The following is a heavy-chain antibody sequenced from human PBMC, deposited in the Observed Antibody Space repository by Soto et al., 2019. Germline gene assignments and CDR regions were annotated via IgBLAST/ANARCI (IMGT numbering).Heavy chain of an antibody. Sequence: QVTLKESGPVLVKPTETLTMTCTVSGFSLSNARMGVSWIRQPPGKALEWLAHIFSNDEKSYSTSLKSRLTISKDTSKSQVVLTMTNMDPVDTATYYCARIERYSSGWYSPANAFDIWGQGTMVTVSS. CDR1: GFSLSNARMG. CDR3: ARIERYSSGWYSPANAFDI. CDR2: IFSNDEK. V-gene: IGHV2-26*01. J-gene: IGHJ3*02. D-gene: IGHD6-19*01.